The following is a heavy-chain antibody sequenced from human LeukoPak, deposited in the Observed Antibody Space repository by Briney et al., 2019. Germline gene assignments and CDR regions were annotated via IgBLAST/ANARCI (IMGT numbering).Heavy chain of an antibody. CDR3: ASGYSGYRPLGY. Sequence: GASVKVSCKTSGDTFSSDGISWVRQAPGQRLEWMGWISSHNGNTNYAQKLQGRVTITTDTSTSTDYMQLRSLRSDDTAVYYCASGYSGYRPLGYWGQGTLVTVSS. J-gene: IGHJ4*02. CDR1: GDTFSSDG. CDR2: ISSHNGNT. V-gene: IGHV1-18*01. D-gene: IGHD5-12*01.